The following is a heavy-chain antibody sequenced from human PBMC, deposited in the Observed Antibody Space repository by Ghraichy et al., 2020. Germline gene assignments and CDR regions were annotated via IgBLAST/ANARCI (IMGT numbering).Heavy chain of an antibody. Sequence: GESLNISCAASGFTFSSYPMHWVRQAPGKGLEWVAIIWYDGRNKYFPDSVKGRFTISRDNSKNTLYLQMNSLRAEDSAVYYCARDPSGTSSNWYFDSWGQGTLVAVSS. J-gene: IGHJ4*02. CDR3: ARDPSGTSSNWYFDS. CDR2: IWYDGRNK. D-gene: IGHD1-26*01. V-gene: IGHV3-33*01. CDR1: GFTFSSYP.